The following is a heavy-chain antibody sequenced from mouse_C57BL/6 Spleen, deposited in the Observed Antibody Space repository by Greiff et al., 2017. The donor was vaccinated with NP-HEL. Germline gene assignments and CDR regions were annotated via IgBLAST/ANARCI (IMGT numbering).Heavy chain of an antibody. CDR3: TTGYYGSRWYFDV. CDR2: IDPENGDT. J-gene: IGHJ1*03. D-gene: IGHD1-1*01. V-gene: IGHV14-4*01. Sequence: VQLKHSGAELVRPGASVKLSCTASGFNIKDDYMHWVKQRPEQGLEWIGWIDPENGDTEYASKFQGKATITADTSSNTAYLQLSSLTSEDTAVYYCTTGYYGSRWYFDVWGTGTTVNVSS. CDR1: GFNIKDDY.